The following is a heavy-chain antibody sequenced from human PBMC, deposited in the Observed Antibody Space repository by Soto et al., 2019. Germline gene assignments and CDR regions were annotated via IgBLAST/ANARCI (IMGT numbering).Heavy chain of an antibody. CDR2: IVGSGIGA. CDR1: VFTFRSYA. D-gene: IGHD5-12*01. V-gene: IGHV3-23*05. Sequence: VGSLRLSCASSVFTFRSYAMSWVRDAPGKGLEWVSGIVGSGIGAYYADSVKGRFTISRVDSMNTVFLQLKNLRADDSAVYYCAKVSVYSKLNGLQTWGQATRVIVSS. CDR3: AKVSVYSKLNGLQT. J-gene: IGHJ5*02.